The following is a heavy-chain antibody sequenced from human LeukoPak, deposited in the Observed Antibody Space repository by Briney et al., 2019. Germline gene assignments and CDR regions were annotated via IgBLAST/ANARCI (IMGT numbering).Heavy chain of an antibody. D-gene: IGHD3-22*01. J-gene: IGHJ6*03. CDR2: IYSGGST. CDR1: GFTVSSNY. V-gene: IGHV3-53*01. Sequence: GGSLRLSCAASGFTVSSNYMSWVRQAPGKGLEWVSVIYSGGSTYYADSVKGRFTISRDNSKNTLYLQMNSLRAEDTAVYYCARVRAPDSSGYYYGYYYYYMDVWGKGTTVTISS. CDR3: ARVRAPDSSGYYYGYYYYYMDV.